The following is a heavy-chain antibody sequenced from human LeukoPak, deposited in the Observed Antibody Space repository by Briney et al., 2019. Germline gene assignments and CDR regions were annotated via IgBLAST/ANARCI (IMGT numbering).Heavy chain of an antibody. V-gene: IGHV3-21*01. CDR2: ISSSSSYI. CDR3: ARGEGWHCSGSDCFTHWFDP. J-gene: IGHJ5*02. D-gene: IGHD2-2*02. CDR1: GFTFSSYS. Sequence: TGGSLRLSCAASGFTFSSYSMIWVRQAPGKGLEWVSSISSSSSYIYYADSVKGRFTISRDNAKNSLYLQMNSLRAEDTAVYYCARGEGWHCSGSDCFTHWFDPWGQGALVTVSS.